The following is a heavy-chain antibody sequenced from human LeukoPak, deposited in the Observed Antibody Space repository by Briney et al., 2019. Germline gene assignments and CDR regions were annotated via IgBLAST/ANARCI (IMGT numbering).Heavy chain of an antibody. V-gene: IGHV4-30-2*01. CDR3: ARVRQYYDFWKYPRASSSPYYFDY. CDR1: GGSISSGGYY. D-gene: IGHD3-3*01. CDR2: INHSGST. Sequence: SQTLSLTCTVSGGSISSGGYYWSWIRQPPGKGLEWIGEINHSGSTNYNPSLKSRVTISVDTSKNQFSLKLSSVTAADTAVYYCARVRQYYDFWKYPRASSSPYYFDYWGQGTLVTVSS. J-gene: IGHJ4*02.